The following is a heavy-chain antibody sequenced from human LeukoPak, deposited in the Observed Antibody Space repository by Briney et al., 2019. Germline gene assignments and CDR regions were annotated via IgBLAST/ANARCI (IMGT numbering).Heavy chain of an antibody. CDR3: AKDLTTVTSQGDY. J-gene: IGHJ4*02. CDR1: GFTFSSYG. Sequence: GSLRLSCAASGFTFSSYGMHWVRQAPGKGLEWVAFIRYDGSNKYYADSVKGRFTISRDNSKNTLYVQMNSLRAEDTAIYYCAKDLTTVTSQGDYWGQGTLVTVSS. V-gene: IGHV3-30*02. D-gene: IGHD4-17*01. CDR2: IRYDGSNK.